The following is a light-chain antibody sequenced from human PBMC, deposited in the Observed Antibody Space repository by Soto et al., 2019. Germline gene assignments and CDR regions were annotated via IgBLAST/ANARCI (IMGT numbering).Light chain of an antibody. CDR3: QQNNNWPRT. J-gene: IGKJ4*01. Sequence: TQSPTTLTLSLGDSDTLSCRASQSVSTNLAWYQQKPGQAPRLLIYGASTRTTGVPARFSGSGSGTEFTLTISSLQSEDFAVYYCQQNNNWPRTFGGGTKVDIK. CDR2: GAS. V-gene: IGKV3-15*01. CDR1: QSVSTN.